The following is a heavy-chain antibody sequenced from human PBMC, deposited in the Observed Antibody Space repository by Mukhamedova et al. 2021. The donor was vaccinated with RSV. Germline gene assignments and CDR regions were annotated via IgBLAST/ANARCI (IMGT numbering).Heavy chain of an antibody. V-gene: IGHV3-74*01. D-gene: IGHD1-26*01. CDR3: ARVLRVVGPQEKLGAFDI. Sequence: VSRINSDGSSTSYADSVKGRFTISRDNAKNTLYLQMNSLRAEDTAVYYCARVLRVVGPQEKLGAFDIWGQGTMVTVSS. J-gene: IGHJ3*02. CDR2: INSDGSST.